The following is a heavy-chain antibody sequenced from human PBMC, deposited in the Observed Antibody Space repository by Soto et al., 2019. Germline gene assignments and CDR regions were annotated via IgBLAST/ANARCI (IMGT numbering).Heavy chain of an antibody. Sequence: PGESLKISCKGSGYNFANYWIGWVRQMPGKGLEWMGIIYPGNSNTNYSPSFQGHVTISADKSISTAYLQWSSLKASDTAMYYCARLLLSRVDFDPWGQGTLVTVSS. J-gene: IGHJ5*02. D-gene: IGHD3-16*02. CDR3: ARLLLSRVDFDP. V-gene: IGHV5-51*01. CDR2: IYPGNSNT. CDR1: GYNFANYW.